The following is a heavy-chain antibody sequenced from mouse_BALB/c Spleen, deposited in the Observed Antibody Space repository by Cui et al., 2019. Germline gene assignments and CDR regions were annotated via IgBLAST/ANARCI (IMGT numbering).Heavy chain of an antibody. V-gene: IGHV1-72*01. CDR3: ARYDYYGSSYFDY. Sequence: QVQLQQPGAELVKPGASVKLSCQASGYTFTSYLMHWVKQRPGRGLEWSGRIDPNSGGTKYNEKFKSKATLTVDKPSSTAYMQLSSLTSEDSAVYYCARYDYYGSSYFDYWGQGTTLTVSS. CDR2: IDPNSGGT. CDR1: GYTFTSYL. J-gene: IGHJ2*01. D-gene: IGHD1-1*01.